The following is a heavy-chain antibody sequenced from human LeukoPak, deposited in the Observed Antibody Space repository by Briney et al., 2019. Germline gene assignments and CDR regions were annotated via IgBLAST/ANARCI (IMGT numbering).Heavy chain of an antibody. CDR3: AKEGTAQISTWYDN. Sequence: PGGSLRLSCAASGFTFSSYWMSWVRKAPGKGLEWVAVISYEGRTMYYGDSVKGRFTISRDNSRNTLFLQMNSLSPDDTAVYYCAKEGTAQISTWYDNWGQGTLVTVSS. CDR1: GFTFSSYW. V-gene: IGHV3-30*18. D-gene: IGHD2-2*01. CDR2: ISYEGRTM. J-gene: IGHJ4*02.